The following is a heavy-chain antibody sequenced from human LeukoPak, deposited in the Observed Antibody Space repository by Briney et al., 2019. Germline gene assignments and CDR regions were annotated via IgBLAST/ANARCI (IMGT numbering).Heavy chain of an antibody. CDR1: GFTFSSYA. CDR3: AKALIVGATSLLYFQH. J-gene: IGHJ1*01. Sequence: GGSLRLSCAASGFTFSSYAMHWVRQAPGKGLEWVAVISYDGSNKYYADSVKGRFTISRDNSKNTLYLQMNSLRAEDTAVYYCAKALIVGATSLLYFQHWGQGTLVTVSS. V-gene: IGHV3-30-3*01. CDR2: ISYDGSNK. D-gene: IGHD1-26*01.